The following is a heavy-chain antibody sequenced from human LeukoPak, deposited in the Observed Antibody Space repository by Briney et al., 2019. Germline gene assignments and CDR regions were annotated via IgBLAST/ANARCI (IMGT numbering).Heavy chain of an antibody. D-gene: IGHD4-17*01. Sequence: GGSLRLSCAASGFTFSNYWMSWVRQAPGKGLEWVAHIKEDGSEKSYVDSVKGRFTISRDNAKNSLYLQMNSLRAEDTAVYYCAREAYGDYYFDYWGQGTLVTVSS. CDR3: AREAYGDYYFDY. CDR2: IKEDGSEK. CDR1: GFTFSNYW. V-gene: IGHV3-7*01. J-gene: IGHJ4*02.